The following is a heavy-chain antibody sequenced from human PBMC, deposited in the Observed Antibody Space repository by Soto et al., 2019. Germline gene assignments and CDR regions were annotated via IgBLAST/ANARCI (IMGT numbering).Heavy chain of an antibody. D-gene: IGHD6-6*01. Sequence: SVKVSCKASGGTFSSYAISWVRQAPGQGLEWMGGIIPIFGTANYAQKFQGRVTITADESTSTAYMELSSLRSEDTAVYYCARRGKGIAARFPNWFDPWGKGTRVTV. CDR2: IIPIFGTA. V-gene: IGHV1-69*13. CDR1: GGTFSSYA. J-gene: IGHJ5*02. CDR3: ARRGKGIAARFPNWFDP.